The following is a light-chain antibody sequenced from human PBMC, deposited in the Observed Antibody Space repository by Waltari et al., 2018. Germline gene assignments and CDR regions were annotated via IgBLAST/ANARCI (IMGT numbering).Light chain of an antibody. Sequence: QSALTQPPSASGSPGQSVTISCTGTSSDVGGYNYVSWFQQRPGKAPKVMIYEVSKRPSGVPDRFSGSKSGNTASLIASGLQAEDEADYYCSSYAGSKFWVFGGGTKLTVL. CDR2: EVS. J-gene: IGLJ3*02. CDR1: SSDVGGYNY. V-gene: IGLV2-8*01. CDR3: SSYAGSKFWV.